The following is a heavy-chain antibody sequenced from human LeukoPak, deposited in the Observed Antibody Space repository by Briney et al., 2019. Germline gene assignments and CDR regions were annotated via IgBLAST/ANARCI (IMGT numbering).Heavy chain of an antibody. CDR2: IIPIFGTA. Sequence: SVKVSCKASGGTFSSYAISWVRQAPGQGLEWMGGIIPIFGTANYAQKFQGRVTITTDESTSIAYMELSSLRSEDTAVYYCARDLGDTYGSVGDFDYWGQGTLVTVSS. V-gene: IGHV1-69*05. CDR1: GGTFSSYA. D-gene: IGHD3-10*01. J-gene: IGHJ4*02. CDR3: ARDLGDTYGSVGDFDY.